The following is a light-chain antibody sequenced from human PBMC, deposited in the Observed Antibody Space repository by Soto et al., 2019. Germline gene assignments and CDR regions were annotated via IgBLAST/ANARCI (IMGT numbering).Light chain of an antibody. J-gene: IGKJ1*01. Sequence: EIVMTQSPATLSVSPGERAXXSXXXSQSVSSNLAWYQQKPGQAPRLLIYGASTRATGIPARFSGSGSGTEFTLTISSLQSEDFAVYYCQQYNNWPPWTFGQGTKVDIK. CDR1: QSVSSN. CDR2: GAS. V-gene: IGKV3-15*01. CDR3: QQYNNWPPWT.